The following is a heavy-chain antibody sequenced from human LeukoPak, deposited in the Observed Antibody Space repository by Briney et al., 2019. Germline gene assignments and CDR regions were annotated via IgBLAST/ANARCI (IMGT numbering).Heavy chain of an antibody. CDR3: AKDELLWFGESYFDY. D-gene: IGHD3-10*01. Sequence: PGGSLRLSCAASGFTFSSYGMHWVRQAPGKGLEWVAFIRYDGSNKYYADPVKGRFTISRDNSKNTLYLQMNSLRAEDTAVYYCAKDELLWFGESYFDYWGQGTLVTVSS. CDR2: IRYDGSNK. CDR1: GFTFSSYG. V-gene: IGHV3-30*02. J-gene: IGHJ4*02.